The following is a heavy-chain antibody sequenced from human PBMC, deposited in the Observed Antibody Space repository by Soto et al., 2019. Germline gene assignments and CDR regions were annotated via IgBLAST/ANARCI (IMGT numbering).Heavy chain of an antibody. Sequence: GGSLRLSCAVSGFTLSTFAMTWVRQAPGKGLECVSGIVGSGSQIHYADSVKGRFTISKDNSKNILYLQMDSLRVDDTAMYYCARIETASIKWGRGTLVTVSS. D-gene: IGHD5-12*01. J-gene: IGHJ4*02. CDR2: IVGSGSQI. CDR1: GFTLSTFA. V-gene: IGHV3-23*01. CDR3: ARIETASIK.